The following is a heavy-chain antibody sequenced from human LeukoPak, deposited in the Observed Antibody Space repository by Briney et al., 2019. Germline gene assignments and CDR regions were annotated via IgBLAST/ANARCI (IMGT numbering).Heavy chain of an antibody. CDR3: ARAEVEGSWSTFHYFYGMDV. V-gene: IGHV3-7*01. J-gene: IGHJ6*02. CDR2: INQDGDEK. Sequence: GGSLRLSCTASGFTFRTYWMNWVRQAPGKGLEWVAKINQDGDEKYYEGSVQGRFTISRDNANASVFLKLSSLRAEDTGVYYCARAEVEGSWSTFHYFYGMDVWGQGTTVTV. D-gene: IGHD6-13*01. CDR1: GFTFRTYW.